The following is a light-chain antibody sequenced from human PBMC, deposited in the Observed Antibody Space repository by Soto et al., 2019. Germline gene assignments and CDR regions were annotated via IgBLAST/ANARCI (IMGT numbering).Light chain of an antibody. CDR1: QSVSSN. Sequence: EIVMTQSPATLSVSPGERATLSCRASQSVSSNLAWYQQKPGQAPRLLIYGASTRATGIPARFSGSGSGTEFTLTISSLQSEDFAVYYCQQYNNWAPHWKSGQGTK. J-gene: IGKJ1*01. CDR3: QQYNNWAPHWK. V-gene: IGKV3-15*01. CDR2: GAS.